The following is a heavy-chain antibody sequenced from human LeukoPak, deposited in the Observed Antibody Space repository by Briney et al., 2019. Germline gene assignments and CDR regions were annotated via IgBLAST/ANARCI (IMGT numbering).Heavy chain of an antibody. CDR3: TLSLDY. J-gene: IGHJ4*02. V-gene: IGHV3-7*02. CDR2: IKRDGSEI. Sequence: SGGSLRLSCAVSGFTFSDYWMDWVRQAPGKGLEWVANIKRDGSEIYYVDSVKGRFTIYRDNAKNSLYLQMNSLRAEDAAVYYCTLSLDYCGQGTLVTVSS. CDR1: GFTFSDYW. D-gene: IGHD2/OR15-2a*01.